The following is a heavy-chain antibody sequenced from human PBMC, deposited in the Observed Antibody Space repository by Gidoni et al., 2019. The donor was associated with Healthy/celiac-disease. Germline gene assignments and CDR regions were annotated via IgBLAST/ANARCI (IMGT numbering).Heavy chain of an antibody. CDR1: GGPFSSYA. Sequence: QWQLVQSGAEVTKPGSAVKVSCKASGGPFSSYASSWVRQAPGQGLEWMGGIIPVFCTGNYAQKFQGRVTITADDSTSTAYMELSSLRSEDTAVSYCAKVGGLRFLGFMDVWGQGTTVTVSS. V-gene: IGHV1-69*01. J-gene: IGHJ6*02. D-gene: IGHD3-3*01. CDR2: IIPVFCTG. CDR3: AKVGGLRFLGFMDV.